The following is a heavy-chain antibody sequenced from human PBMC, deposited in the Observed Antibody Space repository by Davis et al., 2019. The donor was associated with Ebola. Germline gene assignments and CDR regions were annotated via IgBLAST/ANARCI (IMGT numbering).Heavy chain of an antibody. J-gene: IGHJ4*02. CDR2: ISGGYT. V-gene: IGHV3-48*02. D-gene: IGHD1-20*01. CDR1: GFTMSSYA. CDR3: ARVYNWGFDF. Sequence: GESLKISCAASGFTMSSYAMSWVRQAPGKGLEWVAYISGGYTYYAESVKGRFTISRDSAKDSLYLHMDSLRDDDTAVYYCARVYNWGFDFWGQGTLVTVSS.